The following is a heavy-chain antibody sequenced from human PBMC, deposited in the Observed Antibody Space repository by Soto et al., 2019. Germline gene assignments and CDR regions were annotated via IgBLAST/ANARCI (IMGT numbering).Heavy chain of an antibody. Sequence: PGGSLRLSCAASGFTVSSNYMSWVRQAPGKGLEWVSGIYSGGSTYYADSVKGRFIISRDNSKNTLYLQMNSLRAEDTAVYYCARETLYYGMDVWGQGTTVTVSS. J-gene: IGHJ6*02. V-gene: IGHV3-53*01. CDR2: IYSGGST. CDR3: ARETLYYGMDV. CDR1: GFTVSSNY.